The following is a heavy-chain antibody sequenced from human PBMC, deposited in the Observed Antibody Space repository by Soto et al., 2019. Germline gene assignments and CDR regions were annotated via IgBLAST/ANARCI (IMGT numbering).Heavy chain of an antibody. Sequence: QVQLVESGGGVVQPGRSLRLSCAASGFTFSSYGMHWVRQAPGKGLEWVAVIWYDGSNKYYADSVKGRFTISRDNSKNTLYLQMNSLRAEDTAVYYCARDPSYYDSSGRTDYWGQGTLVTVSS. CDR3: ARDPSYYDSSGRTDY. V-gene: IGHV3-33*01. D-gene: IGHD3-22*01. CDR1: GFTFSSYG. J-gene: IGHJ4*02. CDR2: IWYDGSNK.